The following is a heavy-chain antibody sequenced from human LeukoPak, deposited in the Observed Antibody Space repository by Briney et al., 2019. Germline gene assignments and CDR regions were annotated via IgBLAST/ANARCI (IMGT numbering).Heavy chain of an antibody. CDR2: IWYDGSNK. V-gene: IGHV3-33*01. Sequence: PGGSLRLSCAASGFTFSSSGMHWVRQAPGKGLDWVAIIWYDGSNKYYADSVKGRFTISRDNSKNTLYLQMDSLRAEDTALYYCARASPASYYYFDYWGQGTLVTVSS. J-gene: IGHJ4*02. CDR1: GFTFSSSG. D-gene: IGHD3-10*01. CDR3: ARASPASYYYFDY.